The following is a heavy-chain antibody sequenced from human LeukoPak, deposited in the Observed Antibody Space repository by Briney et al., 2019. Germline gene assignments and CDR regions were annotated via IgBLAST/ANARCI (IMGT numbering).Heavy chain of an antibody. J-gene: IGHJ4*01. CDR1: GYTFTGYY. D-gene: IGHD6-19*01. V-gene: IGHV1-2*02. CDR3: VSAGYSSGWYHD. Sequence: GSVTLSCKASGYTFTGYYMHWVRQAPGQGLEWMGWINPNRGGTNYAQKFQGRVTMTRDTSISTDYMEMSRLRSDDMAVYYCVSAGYSSGWYHDWGQGTLVTVSS. CDR2: INPNRGGT.